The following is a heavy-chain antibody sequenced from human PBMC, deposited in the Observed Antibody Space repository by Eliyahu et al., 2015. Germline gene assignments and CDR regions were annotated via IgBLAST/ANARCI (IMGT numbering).Heavy chain of an antibody. D-gene: IGHD1-26*01. CDR1: GFTFSXYY. V-gene: IGHV3-11*06. CDR3: AREGGGSYFGAFDI. Sequence: QVQLVXSGGGLVXPGGSLXLSCAASGFTFSXYYXNWIRQAPGKGLEWVSYISSSSSYTNYADSVKGRFTISRDNAKNSLSLQMNSLRAEDTAVYYCAREGGGSYFGAFDIWGQGTMVTVSS. CDR2: ISSSSSYT. J-gene: IGHJ3*02.